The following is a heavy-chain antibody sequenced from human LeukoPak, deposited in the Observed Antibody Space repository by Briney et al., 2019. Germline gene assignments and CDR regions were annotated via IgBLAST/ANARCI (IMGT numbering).Heavy chain of an antibody. V-gene: IGHV1-18*01. CDR2: ISAYNGNT. D-gene: IGHD3-10*01. CDR1: GYTFTSYG. Sequence: ASVKVSCKAPGYTFTSYGISWVRQAPGQGLEWMGWISAYNGNTNYAQKLHGRVTMTTDTSTSTAYMELRSLRSDDTAVYYCAKTTMVREIDDAFDIWGQGTMVTVSS. J-gene: IGHJ3*02. CDR3: AKTTMVREIDDAFDI.